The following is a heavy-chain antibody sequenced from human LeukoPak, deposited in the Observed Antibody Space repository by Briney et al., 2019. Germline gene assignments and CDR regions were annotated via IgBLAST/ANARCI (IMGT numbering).Heavy chain of an antibody. J-gene: IGHJ6*02. CDR2: IHHTGSP. CDR1: GVAMSSGGFY. Sequence: PSGTLSITCTVSGVAMSSGGFYWSWIRQHPGKGLEWIGYIHHTGSPYYSPALKRRLPISVDTPKNQFSLRLSSVTAAGTAVYYCARLVPHYYYGLDLWGQGTTVTVSS. D-gene: IGHD2-8*02. CDR3: ARLVPHYYYGLDL. V-gene: IGHV4-31*03.